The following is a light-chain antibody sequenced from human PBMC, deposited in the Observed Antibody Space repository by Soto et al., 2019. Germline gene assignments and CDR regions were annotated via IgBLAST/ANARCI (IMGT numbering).Light chain of an antibody. J-gene: IGKJ5*01. V-gene: IGKV1-5*01. CDR3: QQLNSYRIT. CDR1: QSISRW. Sequence: DIQMTQYPPSLPASVGDRVTTTCRASQSISRWLPWYQQKPGKAPKPLIYDASSLESGVPSRFSDIVSGTECTITFSSLKKDDCTTYDGQQLNSYRITFGQGTRLENK. CDR2: DAS.